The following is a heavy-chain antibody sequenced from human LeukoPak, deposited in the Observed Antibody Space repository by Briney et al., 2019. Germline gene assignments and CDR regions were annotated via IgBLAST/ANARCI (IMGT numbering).Heavy chain of an antibody. Sequence: ETLSLTCTVSGGSISSYYWSWIRQPPGKGLEWGSAISGSGGSTYYADSVKGRFTISRDNSKNTLYLQMNSLRAEDTAVYYCAKDQGVGYYDSLSYFDYWGQGTLVTVSS. CDR2: ISGSGGST. J-gene: IGHJ4*02. CDR1: GGSISSYY. D-gene: IGHD3-22*01. V-gene: IGHV3-23*01. CDR3: AKDQGVGYYDSLSYFDY.